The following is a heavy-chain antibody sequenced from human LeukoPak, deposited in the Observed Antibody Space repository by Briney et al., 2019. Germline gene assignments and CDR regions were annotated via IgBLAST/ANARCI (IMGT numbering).Heavy chain of an antibody. CDR2: ISGSGGNR. D-gene: IGHD3-9*01. V-gene: IGHV3-23*01. CDR1: GFTFSSYA. CDR3: TKGSRDDILGSVGV. Sequence: PGGSLRLSCAASGFTFSSYAMGWVRQAPGKGLEWVSAISGSGGNRYYADSVKGRFTISRDNAKNSLYLQMNSLRAEDMAVYYCTKGSRDDILGSVGVWGQGTLVTVSS. J-gene: IGHJ4*02.